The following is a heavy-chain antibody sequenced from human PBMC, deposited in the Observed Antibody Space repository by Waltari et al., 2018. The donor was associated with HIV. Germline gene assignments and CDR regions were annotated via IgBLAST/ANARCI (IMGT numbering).Heavy chain of an antibody. CDR2: ISGNCGRA. CDR3: AKDQAAYHDSSGYAA. CDR1: GFHFRDDA. V-gene: IGHV3-23*01. J-gene: IGHJ5*02. D-gene: IGHD3-16*01. Sequence: EVQLSESGGNLVHPGGPLSPPCAAPGFHFRDDALAWVPQAPGKGVEWLTGISGNCGRADYGDSAKGRFTVSRDNSKSTLHLQLTNLRVDDTAIYDCAKDQAAYHDSSGYAAWGQGTLVAVSS.